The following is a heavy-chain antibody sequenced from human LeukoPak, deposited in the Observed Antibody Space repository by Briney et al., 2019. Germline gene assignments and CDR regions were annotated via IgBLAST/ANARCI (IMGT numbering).Heavy chain of an antibody. D-gene: IGHD2-15*01. CDR1: GFTFSNYG. V-gene: IGHV3-33*06. J-gene: IGHJ1*01. CDR2: IWHDGSNK. CDR3: AKDGGYCRGGSCYSGAEYFQH. Sequence: GGSLRLSCAASGFTFSNYGMHWVRQAPGKGLEWVAVIWHDGSNKYYADSVKGRFTISRDNSKNTLHLQMNSLRAEDTAVYYCAKDGGYCRGGSCYSGAEYFQHWGQGTLVTVSS.